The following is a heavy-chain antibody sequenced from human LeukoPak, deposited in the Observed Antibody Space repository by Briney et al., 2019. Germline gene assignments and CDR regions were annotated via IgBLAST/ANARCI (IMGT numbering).Heavy chain of an antibody. V-gene: IGHV3-48*03. CDR1: GFTFSSYE. D-gene: IGHD1-26*01. J-gene: IGHJ4*02. CDR2: ISSIGSTI. CDR3: ARDDGSYLRGDY. Sequence: HPGGSLRLSCAASGFTFSSYEMNWVRQAPGKGLEWVSYISSIGSTIYYADSVKGRFTISRDNAKNSLYLQMNSLRAEDTAVYYCARDDGSYLRGDYWGQGTLVTVSS.